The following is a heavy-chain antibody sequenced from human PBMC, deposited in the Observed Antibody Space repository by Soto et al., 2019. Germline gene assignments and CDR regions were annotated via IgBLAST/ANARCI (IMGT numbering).Heavy chain of an antibody. V-gene: IGHV3-23*01. Sequence: PGGSLRLSCAASGFTFSSYAMSWVRQAPGKGLEWVSAISGSGGSTYYADSVKGRFTISRDNSKNTLYLQMNSLRAEDTAVYYCAKGGGLTTVVTPFDYWGQGTLVTVSS. CDR3: AKGGGLTTVVTPFDY. D-gene: IGHD4-17*01. CDR1: GFTFSSYA. CDR2: ISGSGGST. J-gene: IGHJ4*02.